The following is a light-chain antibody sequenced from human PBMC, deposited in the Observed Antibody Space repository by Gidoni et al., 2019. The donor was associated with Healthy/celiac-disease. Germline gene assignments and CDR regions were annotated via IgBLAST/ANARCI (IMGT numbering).Light chain of an antibody. CDR3: QQYNSYPIT. Sequence: DIQMTQSPSSLSASVGDRVTITCRASQGISSWLAWYQQKPEKAPKSLSYAAFSWQSGVPSRFSGSGSGTDFTLTISSLQPEDFATYYCQQYNSYPITFGQXTRLEIK. J-gene: IGKJ5*01. CDR1: QGISSW. CDR2: AAF. V-gene: IGKV1D-16*01.